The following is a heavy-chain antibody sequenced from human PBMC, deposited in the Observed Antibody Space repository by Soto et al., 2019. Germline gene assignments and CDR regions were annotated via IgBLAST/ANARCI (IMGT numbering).Heavy chain of an antibody. CDR2: ITPMFGTP. V-gene: IGHV1-69*01. CDR3: ARAGTLYDSSAYYYLY. J-gene: IGHJ4*02. D-gene: IGHD3-22*01. CDR1: GGTFSSYT. Sequence: QVQLVQSGAEVKKPGSSVKVSCKASGGTFSSYTITWVRQAPGQGLEWMGGITPMFGTPNYAQKFQGRVTITADESTSTAYMELSSLRSEDTAMYFCARAGTLYDSSAYYYLYWGQGTLVTVSA.